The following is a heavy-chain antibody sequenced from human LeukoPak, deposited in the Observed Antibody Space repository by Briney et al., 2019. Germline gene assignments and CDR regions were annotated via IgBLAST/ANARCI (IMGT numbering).Heavy chain of an antibody. Sequence: SQTLSLTCTVSGGSISSGGYYWSWIRQPAGKGLEWIGRIYTSGSTDCNPSLKSRVTISFDTSKNQFSLKLSSVTAADTAVYYCARERSGSYDEHFDYWGQGTLVTVSS. V-gene: IGHV4-61*02. CDR3: ARERSGSYDEHFDY. J-gene: IGHJ4*02. D-gene: IGHD3-10*01. CDR2: IYTSGST. CDR1: GGSISSGGYY.